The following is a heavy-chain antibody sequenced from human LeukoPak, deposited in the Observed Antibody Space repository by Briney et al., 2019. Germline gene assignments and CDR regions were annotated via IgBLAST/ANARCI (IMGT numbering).Heavy chain of an antibody. CDR3: ARRLTQYDCFDP. Sequence: SQALSLTCAISGDSVSSNSVTWNWIRQSPSRGLEWLGRTYYRSTWYNDYAVSVRGRITVNPDTSKNQFSLHLNSVTPEDTAVYYCARRLTQYDCFDPWGQGILVTVSS. V-gene: IGHV6-1*01. CDR2: TYYRSTWYN. J-gene: IGHJ5*02. D-gene: IGHD2-2*01. CDR1: GDSVSSNSVT.